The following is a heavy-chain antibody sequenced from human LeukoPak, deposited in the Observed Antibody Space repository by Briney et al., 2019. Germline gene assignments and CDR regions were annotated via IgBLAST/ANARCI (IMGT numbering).Heavy chain of an antibody. V-gene: IGHV4-59*01. D-gene: IGHD3-10*01. CDR3: AREAEGDGGDDAFDI. J-gene: IGHJ3*02. CDR2: ISDIGSI. Sequence: PSETLSLTCTVSGGSISSYYWSWIRQPPGKGLEWIAYISDIGSINYNPSLKSRVTISVDTSKNQFSLKLSSVTAADTAVYYCAREAEGDGGDDAFDIWGQGTMVTVSS. CDR1: GGSISSYY.